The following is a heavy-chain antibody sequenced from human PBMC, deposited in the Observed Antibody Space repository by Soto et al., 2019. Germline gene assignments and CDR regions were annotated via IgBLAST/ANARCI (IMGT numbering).Heavy chain of an antibody. CDR3: ARLHGLAARPGEDYYAMDV. Sequence: GESLKISCQASGNDDFGMYWIAWVRQMPGKGLEWMGIIYPGDSDTRYSPSFQGQVTISADKSISTAYLQWSSLKASDTAMYYCARLHGLAARPGEDYYAMDVWGQGTSVTVSS. V-gene: IGHV5-51*01. CDR2: IYPGDSDT. J-gene: IGHJ6*02. D-gene: IGHD6-6*01. CDR1: GNDDFGMYW.